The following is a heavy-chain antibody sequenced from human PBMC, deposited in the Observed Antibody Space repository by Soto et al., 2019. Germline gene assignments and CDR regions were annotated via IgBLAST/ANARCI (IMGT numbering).Heavy chain of an antibody. CDR3: ARGQALLYVSGPDY. CDR1: GGSISSGDYY. D-gene: IGHD3-10*01. J-gene: IGHJ4*02. Sequence: QVQLQESGPGLVKPSQTLSLTCTVSGGSISSGDYYWSWIRQPPGKGLEWIGYIYYSGSTYYNPSLQGRVTISVEPSKDQFSLKLSSVTAADPAVYYCARGQALLYVSGPDYWGQGTLVTVSS. CDR2: IYYSGST. V-gene: IGHV4-30-4*01.